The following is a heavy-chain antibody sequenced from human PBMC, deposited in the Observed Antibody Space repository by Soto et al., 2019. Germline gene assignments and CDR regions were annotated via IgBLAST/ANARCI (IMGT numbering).Heavy chain of an antibody. CDR3: ARQRRDFDY. CDR2: IYHSGST. J-gene: IGHJ4*02. Sequence: SETLSLTCAVSGGSISSSNWWSWVRQPPGKGLEWIGEIYHSGSTNYNPSLKSRVTISVNTSKNQFSLNLNSVTAADTAVYYCARQRRDFDYWGQGSLVTVS. CDR1: GGSISSSNW. V-gene: IGHV4-4*02. D-gene: IGHD6-25*01.